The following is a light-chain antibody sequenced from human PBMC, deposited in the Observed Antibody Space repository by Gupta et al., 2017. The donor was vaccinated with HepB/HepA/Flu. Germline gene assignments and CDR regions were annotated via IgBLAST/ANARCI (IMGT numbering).Light chain of an antibody. V-gene: IGKV3-11*01. CDR1: ESVGTY. Sequence: EIVLTQSPVTLSLSPGERATLSCRASESVGTYLAWYQQKRGQAPRLIIYDASNSATGIPGRFSGSGSGKDFTLTSSSREPEDFAVYYWRQRSRFFTFGHGTEVDIK. CDR3: RQRSRFFT. J-gene: IGKJ3*01. CDR2: DAS.